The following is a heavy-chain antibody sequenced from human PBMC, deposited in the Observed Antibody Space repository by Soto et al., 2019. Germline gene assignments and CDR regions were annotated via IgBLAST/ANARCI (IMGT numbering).Heavy chain of an antibody. V-gene: IGHV3-15*07. Sequence: SVSNAWMNWVRQAPGKGLEWVGRIKSKTDGGTTDYAAPVKGRFTISRDDSKNTLYLQMNILKTEDTAVYYCTTRLKSIFGVVITHFDYWGQGTLVTVSS. CDR3: TTRLKSIFGVVITHFDY. D-gene: IGHD3-3*01. J-gene: IGHJ4*02. CDR1: SVSNAW. CDR2: IKSKTDGGTT.